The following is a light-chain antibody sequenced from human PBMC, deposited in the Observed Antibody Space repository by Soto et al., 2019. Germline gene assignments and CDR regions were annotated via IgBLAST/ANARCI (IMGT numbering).Light chain of an antibody. CDR3: QQYGSSPPRYT. V-gene: IGKV3-20*01. CDR1: QSVSSSY. J-gene: IGKJ2*01. CDR2: GAS. Sequence: EIVLTQSPGTLSLSPGERATLSCRASQSVSSSYLAWYQQKPGQAPRLLIYGASSRATGIPDRFSGSGSGTDFPLTISRREPEDFAVYYCQQYGSSPPRYTFGQGTKLEIK.